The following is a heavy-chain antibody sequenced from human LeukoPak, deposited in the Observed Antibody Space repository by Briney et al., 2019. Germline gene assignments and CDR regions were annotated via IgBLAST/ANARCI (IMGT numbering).Heavy chain of an antibody. CDR3: AKVLSTTLSYWYGMDV. CDR1: GFTFSSYA. CDR2: ISTNGGST. Sequence: GGSLRLSCEASGFTFSSYAMSWVRQAPGKGLELVSGISTNGGSTSYADSVKGRFTISRDNSKNTVYLQTNGLRAEDTAVYYCAKVLSTTLSYWYGMDVWGQGTTVTVSS. J-gene: IGHJ6*02. D-gene: IGHD1-14*01. V-gene: IGHV3-23*01.